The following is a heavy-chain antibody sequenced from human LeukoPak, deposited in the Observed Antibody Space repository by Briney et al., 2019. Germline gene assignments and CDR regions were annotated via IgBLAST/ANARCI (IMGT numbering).Heavy chain of an antibody. J-gene: IGHJ3*01. CDR3: AKYLQPGGSPYALDF. D-gene: IGHD1-14*01. Sequence: GGSLRLSCAASGFTFSNYAMGWVRQAPGKGLEWVSSFSSSGNIYYADSVKGRFAISRDNSRNTLYLQMSSLTAEDTAVYYCAKYLQPGGSPYALDFWGQGTMVTVSS. V-gene: IGHV3-23*01. CDR1: GFTFSNYA. CDR2: FSSSGNI.